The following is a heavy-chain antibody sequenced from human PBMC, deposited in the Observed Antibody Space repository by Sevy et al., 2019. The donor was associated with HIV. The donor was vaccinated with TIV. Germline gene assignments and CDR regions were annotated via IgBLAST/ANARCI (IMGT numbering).Heavy chain of an antibody. V-gene: IGHV3-30*03. CDR2: ISYDGSEI. Sequence: GGSLRLSCTASGFGFSSYGMHWVRQAPGKNLAWVAFISYDGSEIDYTGSVKGRFTISRDDSKNTLYLQMNSLRSDDTALYYCARVYHSPNGYRHDAFDFWGQGTMVTVSS. CDR3: ARVYHSPNGYRHDAFDF. J-gene: IGHJ3*01. CDR1: GFGFSSYG. D-gene: IGHD5-18*01.